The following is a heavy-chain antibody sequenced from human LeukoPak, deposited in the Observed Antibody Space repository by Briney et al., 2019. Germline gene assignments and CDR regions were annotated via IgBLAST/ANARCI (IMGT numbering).Heavy chain of an antibody. CDR3: ARVKPAYCGGDCYWYNWFDP. CDR1: GGTLSSYA. Sequence: ASGKVSCKASGGTLSSYAISRGRQGPGQGPWWKGGIIPIFGTANYAQKFQGRVTITADESTSTAYMELSSLRSEDTAVYYCARVKPAYCGGDCYWYNWFDPWGQGTLVTVSS. V-gene: IGHV1-69*01. CDR2: IIPIFGTA. D-gene: IGHD2-21*02. J-gene: IGHJ5*02.